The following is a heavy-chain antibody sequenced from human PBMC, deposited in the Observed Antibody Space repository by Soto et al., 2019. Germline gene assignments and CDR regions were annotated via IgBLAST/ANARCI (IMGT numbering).Heavy chain of an antibody. J-gene: IGHJ4*02. V-gene: IGHV4-34*01. D-gene: IGHD6-13*01. CDR1: GGSFSGYY. CDR2: INHSGST. CDR3: ASGPIPAGISPN. Sequence: QVQLQQWGAGLLKPSETLSLTCAVYGGSFSGYYWSWIRQPPGTGLEWIGEINHSGSTNYNPSLKRGVTISVDTSKHQFYLKPSSVTAADTAVYYCASGPIPAGISPNWGQGTLVTVSS.